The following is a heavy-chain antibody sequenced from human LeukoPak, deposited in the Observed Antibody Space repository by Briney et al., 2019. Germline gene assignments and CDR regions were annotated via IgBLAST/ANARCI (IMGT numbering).Heavy chain of an antibody. J-gene: IGHJ5*02. CDR2: ISGSGGST. D-gene: IGHD3-9*01. CDR3: AKPKYYDILTGYSA. Sequence: GGSLRLSCAASGFTFSSYAMSWVRQAPGKGLEWVSAISGSGGSTYYADSVKGRFTISRDNSKNTLYLQMNSLRAEDTAVYYCAKPKYYDILTGYSAWGQGTLVTVSS. V-gene: IGHV3-23*01. CDR1: GFTFSSYA.